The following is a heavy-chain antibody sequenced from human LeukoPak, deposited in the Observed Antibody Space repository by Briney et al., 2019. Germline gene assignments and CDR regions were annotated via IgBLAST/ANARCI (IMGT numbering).Heavy chain of an antibody. CDR1: GFTFSNAW. D-gene: IGHD5-24*01. V-gene: IGHV3-15*01. Sequence: PGGSLRLSCAASGFTFSNAWMSWVRQAPGKGLEWVGRIKRKIDGGTTDYAAPVQGRFNISRDDSKNILYLQMSSLKTDDTAVYYCTRDLGDGYKKEWTQDYWGQGTLVTVSS. CDR2: IKRKIDGGTT. J-gene: IGHJ4*02. CDR3: TRDLGDGYKKEWTQDY.